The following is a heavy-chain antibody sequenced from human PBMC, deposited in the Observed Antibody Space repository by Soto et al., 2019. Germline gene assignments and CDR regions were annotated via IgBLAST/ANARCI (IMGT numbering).Heavy chain of an antibody. CDR1: GFSFSTYS. V-gene: IGHV3-21*01. D-gene: IGHD2-21*02. Sequence: XGSLRLSCEASGFSFSTYSMHWVRQAPGKGLEWVSSIGRRSDIYYADSVKGRFTISRDNAKNSVSLQMNSLRDEDTAVYYCAREETAWPLAYGLDVWGQGTTVTVSS. J-gene: IGHJ6*02. CDR3: AREETAWPLAYGLDV. CDR2: IGRRSDI.